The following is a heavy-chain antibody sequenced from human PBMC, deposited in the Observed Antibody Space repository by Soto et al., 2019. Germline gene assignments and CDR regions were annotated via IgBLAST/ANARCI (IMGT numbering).Heavy chain of an antibody. V-gene: IGHV3-13*05. CDR2: ISAAGDP. J-gene: IGHJ6*02. CDR3: ARTDRDFYGLDV. CDR1: GFPFRNYD. Sequence: EVQLVESGGGLVQPGGSLRLSCEASGFPFRNYDMHWVRQGTGKGLEWVSGISAAGDPDYADSVEGRFTISRENAQNSFFLQMNSLRVGDTAVYYCARTDRDFYGLDVWGQWTTVIVSS.